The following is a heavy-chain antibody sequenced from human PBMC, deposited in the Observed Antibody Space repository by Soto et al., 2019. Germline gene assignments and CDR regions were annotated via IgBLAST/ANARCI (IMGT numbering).Heavy chain of an antibody. Sequence: GRSLRLSCAASGFTFSSYSMNWVRQAPGKGLEWVSYISSSSSTIYYADSVKGRFTISRDNAKNSLYLQMNSLRAEDTAVYYCARLSPSYYYYMDVWGKGTTVTVSS. CDR1: GFTFSSYS. V-gene: IGHV3-48*04. CDR3: ARLSPSYYYYMDV. CDR2: ISSSSSTI. J-gene: IGHJ6*03.